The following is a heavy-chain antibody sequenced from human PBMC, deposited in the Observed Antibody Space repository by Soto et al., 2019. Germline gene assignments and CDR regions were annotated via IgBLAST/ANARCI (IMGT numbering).Heavy chain of an antibody. J-gene: IGHJ5*02. CDR1: GGSISKFY. V-gene: IGHV4-4*07. CDR2: VYATGTT. CDR3: VRDGSKTLRDWFDP. D-gene: IGHD4-17*01. Sequence: QVQLQESGPGLLKASETLSLSCSVSGGSISKFYWSWIRKTAGKGLEWMGRVYATGTTDYNPSLRSRVTMSVDISKKTFSLRLTSVTAADTGVYYCVRDGSKTLRDWFDPWGQGKLDTVSS.